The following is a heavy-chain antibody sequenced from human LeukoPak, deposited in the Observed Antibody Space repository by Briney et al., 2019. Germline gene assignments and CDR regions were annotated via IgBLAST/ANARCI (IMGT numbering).Heavy chain of an antibody. CDR2: ISSNGGST. CDR1: GFTFSSYA. D-gene: IGHD3-9*01. V-gene: IGHV3-64D*06. Sequence: GGSLRLPCSASGFTFSSYAMHWVRQAPGKGLEYVSAISSNGGSTYYADSVKGRFTISRDHSKNTLYLQMSSLRAEDTAVYYCVKGNDILTGYPFYYGMDVWGKGTTVTVSS. J-gene: IGHJ6*04. CDR3: VKGNDILTGYPFYYGMDV.